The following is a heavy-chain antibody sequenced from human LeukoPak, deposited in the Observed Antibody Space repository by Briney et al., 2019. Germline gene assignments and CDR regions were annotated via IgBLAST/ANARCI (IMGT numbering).Heavy chain of an antibody. V-gene: IGHV1-8*01. CDR2: MNPNSGNT. D-gene: IGHD3-10*01. CDR3: ARNYPFTRGFDI. Sequence: ASVKVSCKASGYTFTSYDINWVRQATGQGLEWMGWMNPNSGNTGYAQKFQGRVTITRNTSISTAYMELSSLRSEDTAVYYCARNYPFTRGFDIWGQGTMVTVSS. J-gene: IGHJ3*02. CDR1: GYTFTSYD.